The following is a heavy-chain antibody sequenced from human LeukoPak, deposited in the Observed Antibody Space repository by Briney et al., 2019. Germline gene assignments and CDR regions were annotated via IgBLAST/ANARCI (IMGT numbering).Heavy chain of an antibody. CDR2: INGDGNNV. CDR1: GFTFNNYW. Sequence: GESLRLSCAPSGFTFNNYWLHWVRQVPGKGLMWVSRINGDGNNVNYADSVKGRFTISRDNAKNTLHLQMNSLRAEDTAVYYCAAGPAGNGHLSSYWGQGTRVTVSS. CDR3: AAGPAGNGHLSSY. D-gene: IGHD1-1*01. J-gene: IGHJ4*02. V-gene: IGHV3-74*01.